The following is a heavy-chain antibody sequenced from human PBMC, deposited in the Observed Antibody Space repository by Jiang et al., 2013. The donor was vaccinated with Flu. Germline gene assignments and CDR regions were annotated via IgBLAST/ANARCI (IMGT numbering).Heavy chain of an antibody. Sequence: GSGLVKPSGTLSLTCTVSGGSISSSNWWSWVRQPPGKGLEWIGEIYHSGSTTYNPSLKSRVIISVDKSKNQFSLKLSSVTAADTAVYYCAASSGNWFDPWGQGTLVTVSS. CDR2: IYHSGST. CDR3: AASSGNWFDP. CDR1: GGSISSSNW. D-gene: IGHD6-19*01. V-gene: IGHV4-4*02. J-gene: IGHJ5*02.